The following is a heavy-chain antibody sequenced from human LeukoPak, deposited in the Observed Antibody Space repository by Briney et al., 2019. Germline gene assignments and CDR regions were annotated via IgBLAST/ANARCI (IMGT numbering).Heavy chain of an antibody. CDR2: ISPDGGEK. Sequence: GGSLRLSCAASGFTFNTYWMTWVRQAPGKGLEWVANISPDGGEKYFLDSVKGRFTISRDNAKNSLYLQMNSLRAEDTAVYYCARDQDGNRGSQVLRYFDWPGGLDYWGQGTLVTVSS. D-gene: IGHD3-9*01. CDR3: ARDQDGNRGSQVLRYFDWPGGLDY. J-gene: IGHJ4*02. V-gene: IGHV3-7*01. CDR1: GFTFNTYW.